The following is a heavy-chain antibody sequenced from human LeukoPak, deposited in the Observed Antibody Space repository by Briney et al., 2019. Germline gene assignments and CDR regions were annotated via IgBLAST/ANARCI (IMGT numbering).Heavy chain of an antibody. CDR3: AREGRNYDILTGYYGGFRHLDY. V-gene: IGHV3-20*04. CDR2: INWNGGST. J-gene: IGHJ4*02. D-gene: IGHD3-9*01. CDR1: GFTFDDYG. Sequence: GGSLRLSCAASGFTFDDYGLSWVRQAPGKGLEWVSTINWNGGSTGYADSVKGRFTISRDNAKNSLYLQMNSLRAEDTAVYYCAREGRNYDILTGYYGGFRHLDYWGQGTLVTVSS.